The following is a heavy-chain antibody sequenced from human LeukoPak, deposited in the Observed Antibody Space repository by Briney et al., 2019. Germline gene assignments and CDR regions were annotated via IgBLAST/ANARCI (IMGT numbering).Heavy chain of an antibody. J-gene: IGHJ6*02. D-gene: IGHD3-3*01. Sequence: GGSLRLSCAASGFTLSNYSMNWVRQAPGKGLEWASSTSSRATYIYYADSVKGRFTISRDNAKNSLYLQMNSLRAEDTAVYYCARTPDFWSGYGMDVWGQGTTVTVSS. CDR2: TSSRATYI. CDR1: GFTLSNYS. V-gene: IGHV3-21*04. CDR3: ARTPDFWSGYGMDV.